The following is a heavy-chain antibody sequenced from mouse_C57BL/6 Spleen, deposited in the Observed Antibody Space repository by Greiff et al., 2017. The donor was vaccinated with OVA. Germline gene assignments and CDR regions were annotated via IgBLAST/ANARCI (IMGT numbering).Heavy chain of an antibody. CDR1: GYTFTSYW. CDR3: AIYGSSYPRYYAMDY. J-gene: IGHJ4*01. V-gene: IGHV1-53*01. Sequence: LQEPGTELVKPGASVKLSCKASGYTFTSYWMHWVKQRPGQGLEWIGNINPSNGGTNYNEKFKSKATLTVDKSSSTAYMQLSSLTSEDSAVYYCAIYGSSYPRYYAMDYWGQGTSVTVSS. D-gene: IGHD1-1*01. CDR2: INPSNGGT.